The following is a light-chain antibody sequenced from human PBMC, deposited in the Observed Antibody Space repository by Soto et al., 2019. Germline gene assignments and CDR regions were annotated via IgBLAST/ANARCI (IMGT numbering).Light chain of an antibody. V-gene: IGKV3-11*01. CDR3: QQRSNWPPLLT. Sequence: ETVLTQSPATLSLSPGERATLFCRASQSVGSYLAWYQQKPGQAPRLLIYDASTRATGIPARFSGSGSGTDFTLTISSLETEDFAVYYCQQRSNWPPLLTFGGGTKVEIK. CDR2: DAS. CDR1: QSVGSY. J-gene: IGKJ4*01.